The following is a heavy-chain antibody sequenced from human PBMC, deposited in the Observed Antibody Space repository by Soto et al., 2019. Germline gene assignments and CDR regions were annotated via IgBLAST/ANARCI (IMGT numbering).Heavy chain of an antibody. V-gene: IGHV3-11*01. CDR1: GFTFSDYY. Sequence: QVQLVESGGGLVKPGGSLRLSCAASGFTFSDYYMSWIRQAPGKGLEWVSYISSSGSTIYYVDSVKGRFTISRDNAKNSLYLQMNSRSAEDTAVYSCARAHDYGDYWRAFDIWGQGTMVTVSS. D-gene: IGHD4-17*01. CDR2: ISSSGSTI. J-gene: IGHJ3*02. CDR3: ARAHDYGDYWRAFDI.